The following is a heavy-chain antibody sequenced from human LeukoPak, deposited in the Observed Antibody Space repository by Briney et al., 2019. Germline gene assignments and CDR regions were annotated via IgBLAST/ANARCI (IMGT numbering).Heavy chain of an antibody. CDR1: DYIFTAYA. CDR2: INADNGHT. CDR3: ARVGPVGYHYGMDV. D-gene: IGHD3-10*01. J-gene: IGHJ6*02. Sequence: ASVKVSCKASDYIFTAYALHWLRQAPGQRLEWMGWINADNGHTKYSQKFQGRVTITRDTSASTAYMELSSLRSEDTAVYYCARVGPVGYHYGMDVWGQGTTVTVSS. V-gene: IGHV1-3*01.